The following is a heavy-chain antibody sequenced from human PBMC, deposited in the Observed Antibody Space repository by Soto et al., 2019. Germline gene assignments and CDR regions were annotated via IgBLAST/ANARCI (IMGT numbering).Heavy chain of an antibody. V-gene: IGHV1-8*01. Sequence: SVQVCFKASRGTFTTYDINWVRQATGHGLEWMGWINPNSGNIGYAQRFQGRVTMTRDAAIRTAYMEVSSLRSDDTAVYYCARGRASGSYYLLDYWGQGTLVTVSS. D-gene: IGHD3-10*01. CDR3: ARGRASGSYYLLDY. J-gene: IGHJ4*02. CDR1: RGTFTTYD. CDR2: INPNSGNI.